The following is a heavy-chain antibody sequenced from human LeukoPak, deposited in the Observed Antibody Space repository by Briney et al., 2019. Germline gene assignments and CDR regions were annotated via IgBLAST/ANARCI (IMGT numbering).Heavy chain of an antibody. J-gene: IGHJ4*02. Sequence: PGGSLRLSCAASGFTSSSYSMNWVRQAPGKGLEWVSYITSSSGTIHYADSVKGRFSISRDNAKNSLYLQMNSLSDEDTAVYYCTRDPHALDFWGQGTLVTVSS. CDR2: ITSSSGTI. V-gene: IGHV3-48*02. CDR3: TRDPHALDF. CDR1: GFTSSSYS.